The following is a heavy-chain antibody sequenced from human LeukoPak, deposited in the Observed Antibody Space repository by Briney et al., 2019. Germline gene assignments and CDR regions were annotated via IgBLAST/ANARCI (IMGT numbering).Heavy chain of an antibody. CDR1: GGTFSSYA. J-gene: IGHJ4*02. Sequence: SCKASGGTFSSYAMHWVRQAPGKGLEWVAVISYDGSNKYYADSVKGGFTISRDNSKNTLYLQMDSLRAEDTAFYYCARVGCSSTSCTRPFDYWGQGTLVTVSS. CDR2: ISYDGSNK. D-gene: IGHD2-2*01. V-gene: IGHV3-30*04. CDR3: ARVGCSSTSCTRPFDY.